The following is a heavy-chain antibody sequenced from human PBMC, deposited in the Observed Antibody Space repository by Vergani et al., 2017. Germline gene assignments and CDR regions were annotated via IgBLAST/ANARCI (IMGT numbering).Heavy chain of an antibody. CDR1: GFPFSIYS. CDR2: ISSRSATV. J-gene: IGHJ4*02. V-gene: IGHV3-48*04. CDR3: AREGYYGSGIFDY. Sequence: EVTLVESGGGLVQPGGSLRLSCTASGFPFSIYSMNWVRQTPGKGLEWISYISSRSATVYYADSVRGRFTISRDDAKNSLYLQMSSLGAEDTALYYCAREGYYGSGIFDYWGQGTLVTVSS. D-gene: IGHD3-10*01.